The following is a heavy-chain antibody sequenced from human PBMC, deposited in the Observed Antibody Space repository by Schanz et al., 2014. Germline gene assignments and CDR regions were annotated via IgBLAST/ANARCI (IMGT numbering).Heavy chain of an antibody. Sequence: QAQLVESGGGVVQPGRSLRLSCAASGFAFNNYGMHWVRQAPGKGLEWVAIIWYDGSNKYYADSVKGRFTISRDNSQNTLYLQMNTRRTEDTAVYYCAKELNRRGGQTNFYYYYGMDVWGQGTTVTVSS. D-gene: IGHD5-12*01. J-gene: IGHJ6*02. V-gene: IGHV3-33*06. CDR2: IWYDGSNK. CDR3: AKELNRRGGQTNFYYYYGMDV. CDR1: GFAFNNYG.